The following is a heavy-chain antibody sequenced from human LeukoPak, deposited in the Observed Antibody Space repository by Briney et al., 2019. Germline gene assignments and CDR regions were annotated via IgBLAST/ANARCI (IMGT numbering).Heavy chain of an antibody. CDR2: IYPGDSDT. CDR1: GYSFNTYR. Sequence: GESLKISCKGSGYSFNTYRIGWVRHLPGKGLGWMGIIYPGDSDTRYSPSFQGQDTISADRSISTAYLQWNSLKASDTAMYYCARSSSWYRNDYWGQGTLVTVSS. D-gene: IGHD6-13*01. J-gene: IGHJ4*02. CDR3: ARSSSWYRNDY. V-gene: IGHV5-51*01.